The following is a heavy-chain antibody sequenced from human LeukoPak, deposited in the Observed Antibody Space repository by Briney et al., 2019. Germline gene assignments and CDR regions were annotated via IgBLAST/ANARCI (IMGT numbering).Heavy chain of an antibody. CDR3: ARDGEGGGFDY. CDR2: IHYSGST. D-gene: IGHD7-27*01. Sequence: SETLSLTCTVSGGSISSYYWSWIRQPPGKGLEWIGSIHYSGSTYYNPSLKSRVTISVDTSKNQFSLKLSSVTAADTAVYYCARDGEGGGFDYWGQGTLVTVSS. CDR1: GGSISSYY. V-gene: IGHV4-59*13. J-gene: IGHJ4*02.